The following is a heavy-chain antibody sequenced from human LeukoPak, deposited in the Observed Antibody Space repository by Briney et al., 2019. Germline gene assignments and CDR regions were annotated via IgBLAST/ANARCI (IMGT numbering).Heavy chain of an antibody. D-gene: IGHD3-16*01. Sequence: GGSLRLSCTVSGFTLSEYYMTWIRQAPRKGLEWVAYISRSGRDIDYADSVKGRFSISRDSTKSSLFLQMNGLTAEDTAVYYCATPGGHWGQGTLVTVSS. CDR3: ATPGGH. J-gene: IGHJ4*02. CDR1: GFTLSEYY. V-gene: IGHV3-11*01. CDR2: ISRSGRDI.